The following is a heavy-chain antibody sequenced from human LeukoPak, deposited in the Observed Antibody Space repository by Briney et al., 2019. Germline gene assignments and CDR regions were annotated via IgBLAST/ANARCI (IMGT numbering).Heavy chain of an antibody. CDR2: IYYSGST. V-gene: IGHV4-31*03. Sequence: PSQTLSLTCTVSGGSISSGGYYWSWIRQHPGKGLEWIGYIYYSGSTYYNPSLKSRVTISVDTSKNQFSLKLSSVTAADTAAYYCARGHGYCSSTSCYASATFDPWGQGTLVTVSS. CDR1: GGSISSGGYY. CDR3: ARGHGYCSSTSCYASATFDP. D-gene: IGHD2-2*01. J-gene: IGHJ5*02.